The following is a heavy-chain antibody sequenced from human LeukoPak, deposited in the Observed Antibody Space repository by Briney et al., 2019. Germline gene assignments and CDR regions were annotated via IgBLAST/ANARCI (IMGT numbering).Heavy chain of an antibody. J-gene: IGHJ4*02. CDR2: IYTSGRT. D-gene: IGHD6-19*01. CDR1: GGSVSRYY. V-gene: IGHV4-4*09. Sequence: SETLSLTCTVSGGSVSRYYWSWIRQSPGKGLEWIGYIYTSGRTDYNPSLKSRVTILVDTSKSQVLLILRSVTAADTAVYHCAGGPGGAGTAFDFWNQGSLGTVSS. CDR3: AGGPGGAGTAFDF.